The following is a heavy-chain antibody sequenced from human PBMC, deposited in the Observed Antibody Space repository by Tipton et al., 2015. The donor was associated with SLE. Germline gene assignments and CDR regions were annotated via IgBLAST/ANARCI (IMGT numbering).Heavy chain of an antibody. V-gene: IGHV3-30*02. CDR3: AKDQGGKIVATMGAFDI. D-gene: IGHD5-12*01. Sequence: SLRLSCAASGFTFSSYGMHWVRQAPGKGLEWVAFIRYDGRNKYYADSVKGRFTISRDNSKNTLYLQMNSLRAEDTAVYYCAKDQGGKIVATMGAFDIWGQGTMVTVSS. J-gene: IGHJ3*02. CDR2: IRYDGRNK. CDR1: GFTFSSYG.